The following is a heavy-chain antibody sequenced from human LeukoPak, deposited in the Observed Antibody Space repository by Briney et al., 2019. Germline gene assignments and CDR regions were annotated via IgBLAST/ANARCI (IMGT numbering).Heavy chain of an antibody. CDR1: GGTFISYA. J-gene: IGHJ4*02. CDR2: IIPIFGTA. CDR3: VYGSGSYYPKALDY. Sequence: SVKVSCKASGGTFISYAISWVRQAPGQGLEWMGGIIPIFGTANYAQKFQGRVTITADESTSTAYMELSSLRSEDTAVYYCVYGSGSYYPKALDYWGQGTLVTVSS. D-gene: IGHD3-10*01. V-gene: IGHV1-69*13.